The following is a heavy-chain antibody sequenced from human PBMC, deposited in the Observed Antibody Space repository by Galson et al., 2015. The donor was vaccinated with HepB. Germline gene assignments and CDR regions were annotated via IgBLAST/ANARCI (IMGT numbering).Heavy chain of an antibody. CDR3: AKCGPRQTTSYYAVDV. Sequence: SLRLSCAASGFTFSSYGMHWVRQAPGKGLEWVSSISASGAGTYYADSVKGRFTTSRDNSKNTLYLQMNSLTADDTAVYYCAKCGPRQTTSYYAVDVWGKGTTVTVSS. J-gene: IGHJ6*04. CDR1: GFTFSSYG. V-gene: IGHV3-23*01. D-gene: IGHD3-16*01. CDR2: ISASGAGT.